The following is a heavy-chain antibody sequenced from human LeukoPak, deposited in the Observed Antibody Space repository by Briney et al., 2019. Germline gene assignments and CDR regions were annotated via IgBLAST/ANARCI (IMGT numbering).Heavy chain of an antibody. CDR1: GYTFTDYY. CDR3: ARTGYDYVWGSYRSSPIFDY. D-gene: IGHD3-16*02. J-gene: IGHJ4*02. Sequence: ASVKVSCKASGYTFTDYYMHWVRQAPGQGLEWMGWINPNSGGTNYAQKFQGRVTMTRDTSISTAYMELSRLRSDDTAVYYCARTGYDYVWGSYRSSPIFDYWGQGTLVTVPS. CDR2: INPNSGGT. V-gene: IGHV1-2*02.